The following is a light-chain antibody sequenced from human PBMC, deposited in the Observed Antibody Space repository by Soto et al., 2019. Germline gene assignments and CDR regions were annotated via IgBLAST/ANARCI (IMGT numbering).Light chain of an antibody. CDR3: QQYGSSLLT. CDR1: QSVSSNY. V-gene: IGKV3-20*01. J-gene: IGKJ4*01. Sequence: EIVLTQSPGTLSLSPGERATLSCRASQSVSSNYLAWYQQKPGQAPRLLIYGASSRATGIPDRFSGSRSGTDFTLTISRLDPEDFAVYYCQQYGSSLLTFGGGTKVEIK. CDR2: GAS.